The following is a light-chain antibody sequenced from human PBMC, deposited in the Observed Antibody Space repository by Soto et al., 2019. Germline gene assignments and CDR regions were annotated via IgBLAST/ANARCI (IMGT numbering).Light chain of an antibody. V-gene: IGKV3-20*01. CDR3: QQYGISPFT. CDR1: QFVSSTY. J-gene: IGKJ4*01. Sequence: EVVLTQSPGTLSLSPGARATLSCRASQFVSSTYLAWYQQRPGQAPRLLIYGASSRATGIPDRFSGGGSETDFNLTISILESEDSAVYYCQQYGISPFTFGGGTKVEI. CDR2: GAS.